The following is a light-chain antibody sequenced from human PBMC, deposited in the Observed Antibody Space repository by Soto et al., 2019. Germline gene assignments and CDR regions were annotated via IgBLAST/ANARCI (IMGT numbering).Light chain of an antibody. Sequence: QSVLTQPPSISGAPGQRVTISCTGSSSNIGAGSDVHWYHQLPGTAPKLLIYGNSNRPSGVPDRFSGSKSGTSASLAITGLQAEDEADYYCQSCDSSLSGSGVFGTGTKLTVL. J-gene: IGLJ1*01. CDR1: SSNIGAGSD. CDR2: GNS. CDR3: QSCDSSLSGSGV. V-gene: IGLV1-40*01.